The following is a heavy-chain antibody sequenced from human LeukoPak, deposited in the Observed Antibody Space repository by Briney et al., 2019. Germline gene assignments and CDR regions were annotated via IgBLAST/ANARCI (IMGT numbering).Heavy chain of an antibody. CDR3: ARATSYGDRGLNWFDP. Sequence: GGSLRLSCAASGFTFSSYAIDWVRQAPGKGLEWVALISYDGSKKYYAESVKGRFTISRDNSKNTLYLQMNSLRPEDTAVYYCARATSYGDRGLNWFDPWGQGTLVTVSS. V-gene: IGHV3-30-3*01. J-gene: IGHJ5*02. CDR2: ISYDGSKK. CDR1: GFTFSSYA. D-gene: IGHD4-17*01.